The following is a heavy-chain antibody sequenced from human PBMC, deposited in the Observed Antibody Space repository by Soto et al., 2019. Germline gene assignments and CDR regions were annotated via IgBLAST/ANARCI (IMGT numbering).Heavy chain of an antibody. J-gene: IGHJ6*02. CDR3: AKDTHDYGDYGPPNYYYYYGMDV. CDR2: ISYDGSNK. D-gene: IGHD4-17*01. Sequence: QVQLVESGGGVVQPGRSLRLSCAASGFTFSNYGMHWVRQAPGKGLEWVAVISYDGSNKYYADSVKGRFTISRDNSKNTLYLQMNSLRAEDTAVYYCAKDTHDYGDYGPPNYYYYYGMDVWGHGTTVTVSS. CDR1: GFTFSNYG. V-gene: IGHV3-30*18.